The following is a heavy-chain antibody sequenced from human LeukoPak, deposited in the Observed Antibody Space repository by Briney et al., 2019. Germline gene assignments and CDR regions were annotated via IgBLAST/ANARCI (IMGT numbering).Heavy chain of an antibody. D-gene: IGHD4-4*01. J-gene: IGHJ4*02. Sequence: PSETLSLTCAVYGGSFTDYYWTWVRQPPGKGLEWIGEINHRGVTTYYPSLKSRVTISIATFRNQFSLTMISLTAADTAVYYCARTVGRTASLSYWGRGTLVTVSS. CDR3: ARTVGRTASLSY. CDR1: GGSFTDYY. CDR2: INHRGVT. V-gene: IGHV4-34*01.